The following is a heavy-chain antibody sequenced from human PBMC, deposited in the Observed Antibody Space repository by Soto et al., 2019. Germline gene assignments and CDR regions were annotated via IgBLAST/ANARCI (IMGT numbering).Heavy chain of an antibody. CDR2: IYYSGST. CDR1: GGSISSSSYY. V-gene: IGHV4-39*01. CDR3: ARHYCSSTSCYDFLGV. J-gene: IGHJ6*04. Sequence: PSETLSLTCTFSGGSISSSSYYWGWIRQPPGKGLEWIGSIYYSGSTYYNPSLKSRVTISVDTSKNQFSLMLRSVTAADTAVYYCARHYCSSTSCYDFLGVSGKRTTVTVSS. D-gene: IGHD2-2*01.